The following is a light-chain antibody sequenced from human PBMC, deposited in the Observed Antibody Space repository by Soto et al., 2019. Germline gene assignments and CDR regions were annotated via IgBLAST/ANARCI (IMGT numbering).Light chain of an antibody. CDR2: GAS. CDR1: QSVSSSY. CDR3: QQYGSSGT. Sequence: IVFTQAPSTLSLSPGERAALSCRASQSVSSSYLAWYQQKPGQAPRLLIYGASNRATGIPDRFSGSGSGTDFTLTISRLEPEDFAVYYCQQYGSSGTFGQGTKVDIK. J-gene: IGKJ1*01. V-gene: IGKV3-20*01.